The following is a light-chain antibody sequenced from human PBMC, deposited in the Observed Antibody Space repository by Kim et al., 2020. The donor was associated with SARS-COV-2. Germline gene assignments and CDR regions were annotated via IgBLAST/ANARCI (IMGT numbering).Light chain of an antibody. J-gene: IGLJ2*01. CDR2: HTT. V-gene: IGLV7-46*01. CDR3: LLFYRGAGI. Sequence: PGETVTLTCGSSTGAVTSVHYPYWFQQKPGQAPRTLIYHTTNRHSWTPARFSGSLLGGKAALTLSGAQPEDEAEYYCLLFYRGAGIFGGGTQLTVL. CDR1: TGAVTSVHY.